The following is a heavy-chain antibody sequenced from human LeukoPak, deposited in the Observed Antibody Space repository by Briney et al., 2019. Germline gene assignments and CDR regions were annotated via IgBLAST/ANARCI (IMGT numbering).Heavy chain of an antibody. Sequence: SLRLSCAASGFSFDDYAMHWVRQAPGKGLGWVSGIIWNSGSICYADSVKGRFTISRDNAKNSLYLQMNSLRAEDMALYYCAKGVISWIAAAGPYDAFDTWGQGTMVTVSS. CDR2: IIWNSGSI. D-gene: IGHD6-13*01. J-gene: IGHJ3*02. CDR1: GFSFDDYA. CDR3: AKGVISWIAAAGPYDAFDT. V-gene: IGHV3-9*03.